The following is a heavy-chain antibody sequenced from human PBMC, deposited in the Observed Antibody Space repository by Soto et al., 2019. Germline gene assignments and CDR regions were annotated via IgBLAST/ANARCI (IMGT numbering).Heavy chain of an antibody. J-gene: IGHJ4*02. CDR2: IYHSGNT. V-gene: IGHV4-38-2*01. CDR3: ARARFQVLYGKPYFDS. D-gene: IGHD2-2*02. Sequence: SETLSLTCAVSGYSISSGYYWGWIRQPPGKGLEWIGSIYHSGNTYYNPSLKSRLTISVDTSKNHFSLMVDSVTAADTAVYYCARARFQVLYGKPYFDSWGQGTLVTVSS. CDR1: GYSISSGYY.